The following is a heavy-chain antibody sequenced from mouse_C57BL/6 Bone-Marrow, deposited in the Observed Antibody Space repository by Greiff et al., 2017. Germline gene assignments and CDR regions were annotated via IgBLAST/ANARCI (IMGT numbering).Heavy chain of an antibody. Sequence: VQLQQPGAELVRPGSSVTLSCKASGYTFTSYWMHWVKQRPIQGLEWIGNIDPSDSETHYNQKFKDKATLTVAKSSSTAYMQLSSLTSEDSAVYYCASSSNYCGSSYNYWGQGTTLTVSS. CDR2: IDPSDSET. CDR1: GYTFTSYW. D-gene: IGHD1-1*01. J-gene: IGHJ2*01. V-gene: IGHV1-52*01. CDR3: ASSSNYCGSSYNY.